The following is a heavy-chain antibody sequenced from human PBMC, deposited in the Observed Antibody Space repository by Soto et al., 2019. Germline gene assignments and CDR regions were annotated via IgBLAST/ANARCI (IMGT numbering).Heavy chain of an antibody. CDR1: GYIFTSYA. Sequence: ASVKVSCKASGYIFTSYAMHWVRQAPGQRLEWMAWINVGNGNTKYSQKFQGRISITRDTSASTVYLDLSSLTSEDTAIYYCARDDRSVSGVVTLDHWGPGTLVTVSS. J-gene: IGHJ4*02. V-gene: IGHV1-3*01. CDR2: INVGNGNT. CDR3: ARDDRSVSGVVTLDH. D-gene: IGHD3-3*01.